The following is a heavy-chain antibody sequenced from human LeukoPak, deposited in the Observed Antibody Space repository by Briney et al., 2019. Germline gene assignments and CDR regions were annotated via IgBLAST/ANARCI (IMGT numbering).Heavy chain of an antibody. CDR2: ISAYNGNT. D-gene: IGHD3-10*01. CDR1: GYTFTSYG. CDR3: ATSSPGGPGAYYYYMDV. Sequence: ASVKVSCKASGYTFTSYGISWVRQAPGQGLEWMGWISAYNGNTIYAQKFQGRVTMTEDTSTDTAYMELSSLRSEDTAVYYCATSSPGGPGAYYYYMDVWGKGTTVTVSS. V-gene: IGHV1-18*01. J-gene: IGHJ6*03.